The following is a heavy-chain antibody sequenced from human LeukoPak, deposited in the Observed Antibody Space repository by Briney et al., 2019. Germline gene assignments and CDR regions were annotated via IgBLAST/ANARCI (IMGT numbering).Heavy chain of an antibody. Sequence: PSETLSLTCTVSGGSINSYYWSWIRQPPGKGLEWIGYIYYSGSTNYNPSLKSRVTISVDTSKNQFSLRLSSVTAADTAVYYCARVTGYMTEDYFDYWGQGTLVTVSS. V-gene: IGHV4-59*01. CDR3: ARVTGYMTEDYFDY. D-gene: IGHD6-13*01. J-gene: IGHJ4*02. CDR1: GGSINSYY. CDR2: IYYSGST.